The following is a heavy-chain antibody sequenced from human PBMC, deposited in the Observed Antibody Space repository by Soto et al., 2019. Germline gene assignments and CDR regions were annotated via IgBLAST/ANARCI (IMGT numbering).Heavy chain of an antibody. CDR1: RFTFSSYG. J-gene: IGHJ6*02. Sequence: GGCLRFPCAPSRFTFSSYGLHWVRQAPGKGLEWVAVISYAGSNKYYADPVKGRFAISRVDSKNKLHLNMNSLSAEDTAVSYCAKDFPGESCLPRYYYGMDDWGQGATVTV. V-gene: IGHV3-30*18. CDR3: AKDFPGESCLPRYYYGMDD. D-gene: IGHD1-26*01. CDR2: ISYAGSNK.